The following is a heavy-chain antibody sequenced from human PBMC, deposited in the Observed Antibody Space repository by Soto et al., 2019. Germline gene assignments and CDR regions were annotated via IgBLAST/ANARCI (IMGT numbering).Heavy chain of an antibody. CDR2: ISGSGGST. CDR3: VTIPAAVATEDYYYYGMDV. Sequence: EVPLLESGGGLVQPGGSLRLSCAASGFTFSSYAMSWVRQAPGKGLEWVSAISGSGGSTYYADSVKGRFTISGDNSKNTLYLQMNSLRAEDTAVYYCVTIPAAVATEDYYYYGMDVWGQGTTVTVSS. D-gene: IGHD2-2*01. CDR1: GFTFSSYA. V-gene: IGHV3-23*01. J-gene: IGHJ6*02.